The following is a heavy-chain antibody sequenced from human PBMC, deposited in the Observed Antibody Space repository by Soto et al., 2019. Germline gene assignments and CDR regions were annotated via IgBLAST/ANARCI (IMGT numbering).Heavy chain of an antibody. V-gene: IGHV1-69*13. Sequence: SVKVSCKASGGTFSSYAISWVRQAPGQGLEWMGGIIPIFGTANYAQKFQGRVTITADESTSTAYMELSSLRSEDTAVYYCASTQGGYDSSGYYYLLGYWGQGTLVTVSS. J-gene: IGHJ4*02. D-gene: IGHD3-22*01. CDR1: GGTFSSYA. CDR2: IIPIFGTA. CDR3: ASTQGGYDSSGYYYLLGY.